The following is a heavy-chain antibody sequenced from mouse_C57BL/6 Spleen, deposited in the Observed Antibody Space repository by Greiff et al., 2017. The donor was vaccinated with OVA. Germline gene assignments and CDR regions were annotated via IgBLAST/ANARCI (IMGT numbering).Heavy chain of an antibody. CDR3: ARGRFLYYFDY. V-gene: IGHV1-69*01. CDR2: IDPSDSYT. J-gene: IGHJ2*01. CDR1: GYTFTSYW. Sequence: QVQLKQPGAELVMPGASVKLSCKASGYTFTSYWMHWVKQRPGQGLEWIGEIDPSDSYTNYNQKFKGKSTLTVDKSSSTAYMQLSSLTSEDSAVYYCARGRFLYYFDYWGQGTTLTVSS.